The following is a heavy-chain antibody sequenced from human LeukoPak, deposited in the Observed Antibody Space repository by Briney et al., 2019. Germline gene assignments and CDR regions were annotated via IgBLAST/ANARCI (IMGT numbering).Heavy chain of an antibody. CDR2: IIPIFGTA. Sequence: ASVKVSCKASGGTFSSYAISWVRQAPGQGLEWMGGIIPIFGTANYAQKFQGRVTITADESTSTAYMELSSLRSEDTAVYYCARDNVLRFLGDQTTHYYYYGMDVWGQGTTVTVSS. D-gene: IGHD3-3*01. V-gene: IGHV1-69*13. CDR1: GGTFSSYA. CDR3: ARDNVLRFLGDQTTHYYYYGMDV. J-gene: IGHJ6*02.